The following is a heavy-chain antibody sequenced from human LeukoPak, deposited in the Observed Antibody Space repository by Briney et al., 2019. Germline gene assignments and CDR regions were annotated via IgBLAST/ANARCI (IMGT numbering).Heavy chain of an antibody. Sequence: SETLSLTCTVSGGSISSYYWSWIRQPPGKGLEWIGYIYYSGSTNYNPSLKSRVTISVDTSKNQSSLKLSSVTAADTAVYYCARHSTGYSGYDYFDYWGQGTLVTVSS. V-gene: IGHV4-59*08. CDR1: GGSISSYY. J-gene: IGHJ4*02. D-gene: IGHD5-12*01. CDR2: IYYSGST. CDR3: ARHSTGYSGYDYFDY.